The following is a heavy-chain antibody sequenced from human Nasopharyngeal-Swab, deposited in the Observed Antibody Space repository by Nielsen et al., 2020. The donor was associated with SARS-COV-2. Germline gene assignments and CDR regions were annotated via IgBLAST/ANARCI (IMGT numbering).Heavy chain of an antibody. CDR1: GFTFSSYW. CDR2: IKSDGSTT. V-gene: IGHV3-74*01. J-gene: IGHJ5*01. CDR3: ARDLGYNWFDS. Sequence: GGSLRLSCAASGFTFSSYWMHWVRQAPGKGLVWVSLIKSDGSTTSYADSVKGRFTISRDNAKNTLYLQMNSLRAEDTSVYCCARDLGYNWFDSWGQGTLVTVSS. D-gene: IGHD7-27*01.